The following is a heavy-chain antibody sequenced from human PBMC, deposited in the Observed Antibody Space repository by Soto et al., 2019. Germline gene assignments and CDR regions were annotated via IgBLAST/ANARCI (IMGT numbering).Heavy chain of an antibody. CDR1: GYTFIGYS. D-gene: IGHD4-17*01. V-gene: IGHV1-18*04. CDR2: ISAYNGAA. CDR3: ARGADPYFTVPFDS. Sequence: VQLVQSGAEVRKPGASVKVSCKTSGYTFIGYSISWVRQAPGQRLQWMGWISAYNGAANYAQKVKDRFTMTTDTSTSTAYMELRSLRSDDTAVYYCARGADPYFTVPFDSWGQGTLVTVSS. J-gene: IGHJ4*02.